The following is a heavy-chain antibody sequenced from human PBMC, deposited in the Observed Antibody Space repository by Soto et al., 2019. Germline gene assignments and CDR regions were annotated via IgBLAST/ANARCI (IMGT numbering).Heavy chain of an antibody. V-gene: IGHV4-31*03. J-gene: IGHJ4*02. CDR1: GGSISSGGYY. Sequence: QVQLQESGPGLVKPSQTLSLTCTVSGGSISSGGYYWSWIRQHPGKRLEWIGYIYYSGSTYYNPSLKSRVTISVDTSKNQFSLKLSSVTAADTAVYYCAREHMVRGVIIFDYWGQGTLVTVSS. CDR2: IYYSGST. D-gene: IGHD3-10*01. CDR3: AREHMVRGVIIFDY.